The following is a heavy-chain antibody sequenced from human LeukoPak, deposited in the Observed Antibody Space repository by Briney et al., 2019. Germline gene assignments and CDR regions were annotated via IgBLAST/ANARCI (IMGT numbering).Heavy chain of an antibody. CDR1: RFTFRSYA. CDR3: AKGVFDY. J-gene: IGHJ4*02. V-gene: IGHV3-30*02. CDR2: IRYDGSNK. Sequence: GGSLRLSCAASRFTFRSYAMHWVRQAPGKGLEWVAFIRYDGSNKYYADSVKGRFTISRDNSKNTLYLQMNSLRAEDTAVYYCAKGVFDYWGQGTLVTVSS.